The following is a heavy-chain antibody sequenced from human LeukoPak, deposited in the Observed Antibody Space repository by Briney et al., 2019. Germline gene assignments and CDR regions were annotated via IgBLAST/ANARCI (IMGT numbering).Heavy chain of an antibody. CDR1: GGSISSYY. D-gene: IGHD3-3*01. V-gene: IGHV4-4*09. CDR2: IYTSGST. CDR3: AGGYYAFWSDYNWFDP. J-gene: IGHJ5*02. Sequence: AETLALTRTVWGGSISSYYWIWIRQPPGKGLEGIGYIYTSGSTDYNPSLKSQVTISVDTPKNQFSLKLSSVTAADTAVYYCAGGYYAFWSDYNWFDPWGQGTLVTVSS.